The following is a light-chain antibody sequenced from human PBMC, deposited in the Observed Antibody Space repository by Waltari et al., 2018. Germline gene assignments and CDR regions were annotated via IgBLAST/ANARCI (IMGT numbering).Light chain of an antibody. Sequence: EIVLTQSPATLSLFPGERGNLSCRASQSISTYLAWYQQKPGQAPRLLIYDASNRATGIPARFSGSGSGTDFTLTISNLEPEDFAVYYCQQRTNWPPSLTFGGGTKVEMK. J-gene: IGKJ4*01. CDR3: QQRTNWPPSLT. CDR1: QSISTY. V-gene: IGKV3-11*01. CDR2: DAS.